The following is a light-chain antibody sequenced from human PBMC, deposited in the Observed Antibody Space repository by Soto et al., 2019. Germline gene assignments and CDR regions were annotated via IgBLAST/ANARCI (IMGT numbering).Light chain of an antibody. V-gene: IGLV7-46*01. Sequence: QAVVTQESSLTVSPGGTVTLTCGSSTGAVTSGHWPYWFQQRPGQAPRTLIYDTNNKHSWTPARFSGSLLGGKAALTLSGGKPGDGADYSGPRSHGGVVVFAGGT. CDR3: PRSHGGVVV. CDR1: TGAVTSGHW. CDR2: DTN. J-gene: IGLJ2*01.